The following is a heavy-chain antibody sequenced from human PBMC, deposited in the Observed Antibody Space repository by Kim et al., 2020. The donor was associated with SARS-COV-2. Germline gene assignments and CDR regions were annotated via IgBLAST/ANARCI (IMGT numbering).Heavy chain of an antibody. J-gene: IGHJ6*02. Sequence: ASVKVSCKASGYTFTSYGISWVRQAPGQGLEWMGWISAYNGNTNYAQKLQGRVTMTTDTSTSTAYMELRGLRSDDTAVYYCAYGRGNVGYYSSSYHYYYGMDVWGQGTTVTVSS. D-gene: IGHD6-13*01. CDR2: ISAYNGNT. V-gene: IGHV1-18*01. CDR3: AYGRGNVGYYSSSYHYYYGMDV. CDR1: GYTFTSYG.